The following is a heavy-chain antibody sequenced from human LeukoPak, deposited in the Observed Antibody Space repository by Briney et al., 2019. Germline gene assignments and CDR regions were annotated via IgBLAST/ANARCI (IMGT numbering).Heavy chain of an antibody. CDR3: SKWKAIVLVPAARSPIDY. CDR2: ISGGGVTT. Sequence: PGGSLRLSCATSGFTFMNYAMSWVRQAPGKGLEWVSAISGGGVTTYYADSVKGRFTISRDNSKNTLYLQMNSLRAEDTAVYYCSKWKAIVLVPAARSPIDYWGQGTLVTVSS. D-gene: IGHD2-2*01. J-gene: IGHJ4*02. CDR1: GFTFMNYA. V-gene: IGHV3-23*01.